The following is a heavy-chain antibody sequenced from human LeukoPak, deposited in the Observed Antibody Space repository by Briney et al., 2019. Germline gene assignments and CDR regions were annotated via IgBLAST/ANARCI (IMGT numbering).Heavy chain of an antibody. CDR2: IYYSGST. J-gene: IGHJ5*02. CDR1: GGSISSSSYY. D-gene: IGHD2-15*01. CDR3: ARRPDIVVVVAAWWFDP. V-gene: IGHV4-39*01. Sequence: SETLSLTCTVSGGSISSSSYYWGWIRQPPGKGLEWIGSIYYSGSTYYNPSLKSRVTISVDTSKNQFSPKLSSVTAADTAVYYCARRPDIVVVVAAWWFDPWGQGTLVTVSS.